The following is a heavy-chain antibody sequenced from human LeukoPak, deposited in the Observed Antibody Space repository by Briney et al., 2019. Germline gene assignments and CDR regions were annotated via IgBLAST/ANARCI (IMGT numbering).Heavy chain of an antibody. CDR2: IYYSGST. D-gene: IGHD4-17*01. CDR1: GGSISNYY. J-gene: IGHJ3*02. Sequence: SETLSLTCTVSGGSISNYYWSWIRQPPGKGLEWIGYIYYSGSTNYNPSLKSRVTISVDTSKNQFSLKLSSVTAADTAVYYCARRDHYGVKAFDIWGQGTMVTVSS. V-gene: IGHV4-59*08. CDR3: ARRDHYGVKAFDI.